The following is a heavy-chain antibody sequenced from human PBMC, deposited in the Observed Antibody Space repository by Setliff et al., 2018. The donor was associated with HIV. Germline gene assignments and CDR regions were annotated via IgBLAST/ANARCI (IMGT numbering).Heavy chain of an antibody. V-gene: IGHV1-69*05. CDR2: IIPIARAP. D-gene: IGHD3-22*01. CDR3: ARGFDRDSSGYRLFFDY. Sequence: SVKVSCKASGGIFKTYGMNWVRQAPGQGLEWMGGIIPIARAPNYAQKFQGRVTMTRDTSTSTVYMELSSLRSEDTAVYSCARGFDRDSSGYRLFFDYWGQGALVTVSS. CDR1: GGIFKTYG. J-gene: IGHJ4*02.